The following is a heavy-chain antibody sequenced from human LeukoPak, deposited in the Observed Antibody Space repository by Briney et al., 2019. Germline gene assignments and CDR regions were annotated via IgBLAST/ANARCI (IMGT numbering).Heavy chain of an antibody. V-gene: IGHV1-2*02. D-gene: IGHD6-6*01. CDR2: INPNSGDT. Sequence: ASVKVSCKASGYTFTGYYMNWVRQAPGQGLEWMGWINPNSGDTNYAQKFQGRVTMTRDTSISTAYMELSRLRSDDTAVYYCARYCIAAGFDYWGQGTLVTVSS. J-gene: IGHJ4*02. CDR1: GYTFTGYY. CDR3: ARYCIAAGFDY.